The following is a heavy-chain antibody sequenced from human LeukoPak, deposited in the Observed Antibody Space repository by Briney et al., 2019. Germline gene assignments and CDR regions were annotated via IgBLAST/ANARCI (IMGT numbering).Heavy chain of an antibody. D-gene: IGHD6-19*01. CDR2: IYSGGST. J-gene: IGHJ4*02. V-gene: IGHV3-66*01. Sequence: GGSLRLSCAASGFTFSSYWMSWVRQAPGKGLEWVSVIYSGGSTYYADSVKGRFTISRDNSKNTLYLQMNSLRAEDTAVYYCAGEGSSGRYYYFDYWGQGTLVTVSS. CDR1: GFTFSSYW. CDR3: AGEGSSGRYYYFDY.